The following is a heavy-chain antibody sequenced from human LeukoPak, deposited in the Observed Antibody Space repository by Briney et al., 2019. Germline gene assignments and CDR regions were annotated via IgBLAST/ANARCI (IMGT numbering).Heavy chain of an antibody. D-gene: IGHD3-16*01. Sequence: SETLSLTCAVYGGSFSGYYWSWIRQPPGKGLEWIGEVNHSGSTNYNPSLKSRVTISVDTSKNQFSLKLSSVTAADTAVYYCASLGDMDDSSVFDYWGQGTLVTVSS. CDR1: GGSFSGYY. V-gene: IGHV4-34*01. CDR2: VNHSGST. J-gene: IGHJ4*02. CDR3: ASLGDMDDSSVFDY.